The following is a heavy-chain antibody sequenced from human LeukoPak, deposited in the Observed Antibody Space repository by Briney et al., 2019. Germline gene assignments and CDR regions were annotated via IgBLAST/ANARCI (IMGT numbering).Heavy chain of an antibody. V-gene: IGHV4-34*01. CDR1: GEPFSGYY. CDR3: VRGRTDYYYYMDV. Sequence: PSEALSLTCGVSGEPFSGYYWSWIRQPPGKGLEWIGDISESGSTNYNPSLKSRVTISVDPSKSQFSLKLTSMTAADTAVYFCVRGRTDYYYYMDVWGKGTTVTVSS. CDR2: ISESGST. J-gene: IGHJ6*03.